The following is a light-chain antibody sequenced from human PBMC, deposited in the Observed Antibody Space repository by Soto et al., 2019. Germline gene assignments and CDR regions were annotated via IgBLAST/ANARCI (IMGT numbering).Light chain of an antibody. CDR2: PNS. Sequence: QTVVTQSPSASGTPGQRVSISCSGSSSNIGSNNVYWYQQFPGSAPRFLIYPNSPRPSGVPDRFSASKSGTSASPVISGLRPEDEATYYCATWDDSPSGRSWVFGGGTQLTVL. J-gene: IGLJ3*02. CDR3: ATWDDSPSGRSWV. CDR1: SSNIGSNN. V-gene: IGLV1-47*01.